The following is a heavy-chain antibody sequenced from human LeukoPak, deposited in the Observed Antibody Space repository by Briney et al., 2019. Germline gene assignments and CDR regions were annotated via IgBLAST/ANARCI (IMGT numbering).Heavy chain of an antibody. D-gene: IGHD2-15*01. CDR2: ISDNGNDK. Sequence: GGSLRLSCAASGFTFSSYGMHWVRQAPGKGLEWVAVISDNGNDKYYVDSVKGRFTISRDNSKNTVYLQMNSLRPEDTALYYCASGLLGCRGGSCYPTDYWGQGTLVTVSS. V-gene: IGHV3-30*03. CDR1: GFTFSSYG. CDR3: ASGLLGCRGGSCYPTDY. J-gene: IGHJ4*02.